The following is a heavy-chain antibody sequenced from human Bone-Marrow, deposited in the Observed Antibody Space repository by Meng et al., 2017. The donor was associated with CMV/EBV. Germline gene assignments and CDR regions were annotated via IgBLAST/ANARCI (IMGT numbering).Heavy chain of an antibody. J-gene: IGHJ4*02. D-gene: IGHD1-1*01. CDR1: GYTFTEFY. CDR3: ARDKTGTKFDN. CDR2: INPHNGVT. Sequence: ASVKVSCKASGYTFTEFYIHWVRQAPGQGLEWMGCINPHNGVTNYTHNFKGRFTLTRDTSINTAYMELSRLRSDDAAVYYCARDKTGTKFDNWGQGTLVTVSS. V-gene: IGHV1-2*02.